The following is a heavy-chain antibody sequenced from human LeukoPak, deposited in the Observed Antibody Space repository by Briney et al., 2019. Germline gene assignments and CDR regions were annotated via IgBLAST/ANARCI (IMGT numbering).Heavy chain of an antibody. CDR3: ARRGSLHSPANP. CDR2: IYYSGNT. Sequence: SETLSLTCTVSGGFISSSNYYWDWIRQPPGKGLEWIGSIYYSGNTYYNPSLKGRVTISIDTSKNQFSLKLTSVTAADTAVYYCARRGSLHSPANPWGQGTLVTVSS. V-gene: IGHV4-39*01. D-gene: IGHD4-23*01. CDR1: GGFISSSNYY. J-gene: IGHJ5*02.